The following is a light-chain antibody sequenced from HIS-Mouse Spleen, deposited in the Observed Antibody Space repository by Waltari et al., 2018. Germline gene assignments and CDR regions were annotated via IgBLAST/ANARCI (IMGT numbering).Light chain of an antibody. V-gene: IGLV2-14*03. J-gene: IGLJ2*01. CDR3: SSYTSSSTEV. CDR2: DVR. CDR1: SSDVGGYHY. Sequence: QSALTQPASVSGSPGQSITISCTGTSSDVGGYHYVSWYQKHPGKAPKLMISDVRNRPSGVSNRFSGSKSGNTASLTISGLQAEDEADYYCSSYTSSSTEVFGGGTKLTVL.